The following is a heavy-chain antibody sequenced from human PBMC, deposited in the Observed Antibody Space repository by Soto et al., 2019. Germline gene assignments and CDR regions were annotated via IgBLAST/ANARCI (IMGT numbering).Heavy chain of an antibody. D-gene: IGHD3-16*02. CDR2: IYYSGST. CDR1: GASISSFY. J-gene: IGHJ4*02. Sequence: PSETLSLTCTVSGASISSFYWSWIRQPPGKGLEWIGCIYYSGSTYYNPSLKSRVTISVDTSKNQFSLKLSSVTAADTAVYYCARHVYDYIWGSYLNWGQGTLVTVSS. V-gene: IGHV4-59*08. CDR3: ARHVYDYIWGSYLN.